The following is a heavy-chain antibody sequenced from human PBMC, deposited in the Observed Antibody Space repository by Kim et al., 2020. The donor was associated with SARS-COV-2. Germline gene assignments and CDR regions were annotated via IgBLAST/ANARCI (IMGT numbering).Heavy chain of an antibody. CDR2: VFYTGRT. CDR3: ARHVGSHWFCAFDI. Sequence: SETLSLTCTVSGGSVSPYFWSWIRQSPGKGLEWIGCVFYTGRTYYSPSLKSRVTVSVDTSKNQFYLRLTSVTAADTALYYCARHVGSHWFCAFDIWGQGTTVTVSS. V-gene: IGHV4-59*08. CDR1: GGSVSPYF. D-gene: IGHD2-15*01. J-gene: IGHJ3*02.